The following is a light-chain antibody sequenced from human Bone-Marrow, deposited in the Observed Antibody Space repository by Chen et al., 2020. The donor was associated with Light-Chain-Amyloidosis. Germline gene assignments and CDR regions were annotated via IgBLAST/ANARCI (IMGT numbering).Light chain of an antibody. Sequence: DIQMTQSPSSLSASVGDRVIITCRASQFISNYLNWYQQKPGKAPKLLIYTASSLQSGVPSRFSGSGSGTDFTLTISSLQPEDVATYYCQQSYSTLPLTFGQGTRLEIK. CDR2: TAS. J-gene: IGKJ5*01. CDR3: QQSYSTLPLT. V-gene: IGKV1-39*01. CDR1: QFISNY.